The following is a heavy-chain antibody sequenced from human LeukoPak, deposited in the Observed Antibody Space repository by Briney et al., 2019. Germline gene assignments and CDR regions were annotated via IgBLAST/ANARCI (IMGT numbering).Heavy chain of an antibody. D-gene: IGHD3-10*01. CDR2: INPNSGGT. CDR3: ARGGPVTMICGVIDY. V-gene: IGHV1-2*02. Sequence: ASVKVSCKASGYTFTDYYLHWVRQAPGQGLEWMAWINPNSGGTNYAQNFQGRVTMTRDTSISTAYMELSSLRSDDTAVYYCARGGPVTMICGVIDYWGRGTLVTVS. J-gene: IGHJ4*02. CDR1: GYTFTDYY.